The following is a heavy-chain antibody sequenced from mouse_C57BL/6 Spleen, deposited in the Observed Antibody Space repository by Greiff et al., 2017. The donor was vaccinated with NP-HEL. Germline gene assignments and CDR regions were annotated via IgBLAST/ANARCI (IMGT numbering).Heavy chain of an antibody. CDR1: GYAFTNYL. V-gene: IGHV1-54*01. CDR3: ARTLYDHYWYFDV. J-gene: IGHJ1*03. Sequence: QVHVKQSGAELVRPGTSVKVSCKASGYAFTNYLIEWVKQRPGQGLEWIGVINPGSGGTNYNEKFKGKATLTADKSSSTAYMQLSSLTSEDSAVYFCARTLYDHYWYFDVWGTGTTVTVSS. CDR2: INPGSGGT. D-gene: IGHD2-3*01.